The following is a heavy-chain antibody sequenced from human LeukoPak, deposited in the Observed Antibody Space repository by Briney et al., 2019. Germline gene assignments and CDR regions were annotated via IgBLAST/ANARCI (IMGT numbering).Heavy chain of an antibody. CDR3: ARVAFGGVFDY. CDR1: GGSISTYY. Sequence: SETLSLTCTVSGGSISTYYWSWTRQPPGKGLEWIGYMYRTGSTNYNPSLKSRVTISVDTSKNQFSLKLSSVTAADTAVYYCARVAFGGVFDYWGQGTLVTVSS. CDR2: MYRTGST. V-gene: IGHV4-59*01. J-gene: IGHJ4*02. D-gene: IGHD3-16*01.